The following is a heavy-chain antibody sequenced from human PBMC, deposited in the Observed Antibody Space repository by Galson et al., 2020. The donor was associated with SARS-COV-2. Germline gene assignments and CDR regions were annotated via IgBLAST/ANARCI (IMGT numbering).Heavy chain of an antibody. Sequence: GESLKISCAASGFTISDYTMSWVRQAPGTRLQWVAAIRSARDHTSYADSVKDRFTISRDNSRHTMYLQMYNLRAEDTAVYYCAKDFCTDDECQTRLPYYVDYWGQGTLVIVSS. CDR2: IRSARDHT. CDR3: AKDFCTDDECQTRLPYYVDY. V-gene: IGHV3-23*01. CDR1: GFTISDYT. D-gene: IGHD2-8*01. J-gene: IGHJ4*02.